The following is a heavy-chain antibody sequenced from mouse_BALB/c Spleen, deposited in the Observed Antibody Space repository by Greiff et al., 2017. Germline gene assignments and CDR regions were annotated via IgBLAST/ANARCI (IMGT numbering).Heavy chain of an antibody. D-gene: IGHD2-4*01. CDR3: AKNQDYDMDYFDY. CDR1: GFSLTSYG. CDR2: IWRGGST. V-gene: IGHV2-5-1*01. J-gene: IGHJ2*01. Sequence: QVQLKESGPSLVQPSQSLSITCTVSGFSLTSYGVHWVRQSPGKGLEWLGVIWRGGSTDYNAAFMSRLSITKDNSKSQVFFKMNSLQADDTAIYYCAKNQDYDMDYFDYWGQGTTLTVSS.